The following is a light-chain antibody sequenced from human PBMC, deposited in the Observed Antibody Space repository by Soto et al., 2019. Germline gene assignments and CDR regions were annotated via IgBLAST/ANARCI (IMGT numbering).Light chain of an antibody. CDR3: QQYGGSPTT. CDR2: GAS. CDR1: QTVGSTY. J-gene: IGKJ2*01. Sequence: EIVLTQSPGSLSLSPGQRATLSCRASQTVGSTYLTWYQQKPGQAPRLLIYGASSRATGVPDRFSGSGSGTDVTLTISRLEPEDFAVYYCQQYGGSPTTFGQGTKLEVK. V-gene: IGKV3-20*01.